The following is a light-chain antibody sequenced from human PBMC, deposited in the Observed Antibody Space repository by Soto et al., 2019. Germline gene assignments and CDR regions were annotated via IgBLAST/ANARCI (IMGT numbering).Light chain of an antibody. Sequence: QSALTQPRSVSGSPGQSVAISCTGTSSDVGGYNYVSWYQQHPGKAPKVMIYDVSKRPSGVPDRFSGSKSGNTASLTVSGLQAEDEGDYYCCSYAGNYTWVFGGGTKVTVL. V-gene: IGLV2-11*01. CDR3: CSYAGNYTWV. CDR2: DVS. J-gene: IGLJ3*02. CDR1: SSDVGGYNY.